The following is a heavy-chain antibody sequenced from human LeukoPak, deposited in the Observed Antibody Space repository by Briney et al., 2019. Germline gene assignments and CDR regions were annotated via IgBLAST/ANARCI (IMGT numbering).Heavy chain of an antibody. Sequence: GGSLRLSCAASGFTFRDHWMHWVRQAPGKGLEWVANINQDGSERYYVDPAKGRFTISRDNTRNSLYLQMNSLRAEDTAVYYCARGSSFGAYWGQGTLVTVSS. J-gene: IGHJ4*02. CDR3: ARGSSFGAY. CDR2: INQDGSER. D-gene: IGHD3-3*01. CDR1: GFTFRDHW. V-gene: IGHV3-7*03.